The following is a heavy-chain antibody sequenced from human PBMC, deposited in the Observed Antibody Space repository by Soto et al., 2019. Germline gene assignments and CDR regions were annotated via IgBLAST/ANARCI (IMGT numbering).Heavy chain of an antibody. D-gene: IGHD6-13*01. CDR2: IYHSGST. CDR1: GGSISSGGYS. J-gene: IGHJ4*02. CDR3: ASSHAGAHITAAVH. V-gene: IGHV4-30-2*01. Sequence: QLQLQESGSGLVKPSQTLSLTCAVSGGSISSGGYSWNWIRQPPGKGLEWIGYIYHSGSTYYNPSLKSRVTISVDRSKHQFSLKRSAVTAADTAVYYCASSHAGAHITAAVHWGQGTLVTVSS.